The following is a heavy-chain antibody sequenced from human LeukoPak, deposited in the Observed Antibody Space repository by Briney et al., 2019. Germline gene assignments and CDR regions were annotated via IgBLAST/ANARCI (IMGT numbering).Heavy chain of an antibody. D-gene: IGHD5-12*01. CDR3: ARGVAMAI. Sequence: PGGSLRLSCAASGISFSDYYMSWIRQAPGKGLEWISYISDNGETIKYADAVEGRFTISGDNAKKSLYLEMNSLRDDDTAVYFCARGVAMAIWSQGTLVTVSS. V-gene: IGHV3-11*04. J-gene: IGHJ4*02. CDR2: ISDNGETI. CDR1: GISFSDYY.